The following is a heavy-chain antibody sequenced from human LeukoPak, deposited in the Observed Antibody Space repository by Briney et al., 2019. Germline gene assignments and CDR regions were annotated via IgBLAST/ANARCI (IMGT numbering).Heavy chain of an antibody. CDR1: GFTFSGYA. V-gene: IGHV3-64*01. CDR2: ISSYGGST. CDR3: ARPYYYDSSGYYH. J-gene: IGHJ4*02. Sequence: GGSLRLSCGASGFTFSGYAMHCVPQAPGGGLEYVSAISSYGGSTYYANSVKGRFTISRDNSKNTLYLQMGSLRAEDMAVYYCARPYYYDSSGYYHCGEGNLVTVSS. D-gene: IGHD3-22*01.